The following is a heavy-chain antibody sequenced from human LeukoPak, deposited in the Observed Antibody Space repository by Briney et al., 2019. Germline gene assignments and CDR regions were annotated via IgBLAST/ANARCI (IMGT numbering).Heavy chain of an antibody. CDR1: GYTFISFY. Sequence: GASVKVSCKASGYTFISFYLHWVRQAPGQGLEWLAIINPRDGGTTYAQNFQDRVTMTRDTSTSTVYMELSSLRSEDTAVYYCASVYDSSGYYYEFDYWGQGTLVTVSS. CDR3: ASVYDSSGYYYEFDY. V-gene: IGHV1-46*01. D-gene: IGHD3-22*01. J-gene: IGHJ4*02. CDR2: INPRDGGT.